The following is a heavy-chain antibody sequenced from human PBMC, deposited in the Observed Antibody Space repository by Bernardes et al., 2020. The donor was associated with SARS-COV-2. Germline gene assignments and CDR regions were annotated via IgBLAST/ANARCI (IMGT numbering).Heavy chain of an antibody. V-gene: IGHV3-23*01. Sequence: GSLRLSCATSGLTFRNYAMTWVRQAPGKGLEWVSTISDNGSSTYYADSVKGRFTISRDNSKNVLYLQMNSLRAEDTAVYYCAKDALVALPDYWGQGTLVTVSS. D-gene: IGHD2-8*02. J-gene: IGHJ4*02. CDR2: ISDNGSST. CDR3: AKDALVALPDY. CDR1: GLTFRNYA.